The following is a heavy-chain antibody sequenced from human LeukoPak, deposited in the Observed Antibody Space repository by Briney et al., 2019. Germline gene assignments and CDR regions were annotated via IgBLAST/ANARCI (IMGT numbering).Heavy chain of an antibody. CDR3: AKGEDGDYFDY. V-gene: IGHV3-21*04. Sequence: GGSLRLSCAASGFTFSSYGMHWVRQAPGKGLEWVSSISRSSNYKYYADSVKGRFTISRDNAKNSLYLQMNSLRAEDTAVYYCAKGEDGDYFDYWGQGTLVTVSS. CDR2: ISRSSNYK. D-gene: IGHD4-17*01. J-gene: IGHJ4*02. CDR1: GFTFSSYG.